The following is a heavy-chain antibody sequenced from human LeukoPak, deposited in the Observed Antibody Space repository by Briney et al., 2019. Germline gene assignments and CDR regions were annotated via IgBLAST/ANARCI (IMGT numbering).Heavy chain of an antibody. V-gene: IGHV3-48*03. CDR1: GFTFTGHS. J-gene: IGHJ6*04. D-gene: IGHD3-10*02. CDR2: ISSSGSTI. CDR3: AELGITMIGGV. Sequence: GGSLRLSCVASGFTFTGHSMNWVRQAPGKGLEWVSYISSSGSTIYYADSVKGRFTISRDNAKNSLYLQMNSLRAEDTAVYYCAELGITMIGGVWGKGTTVTISS.